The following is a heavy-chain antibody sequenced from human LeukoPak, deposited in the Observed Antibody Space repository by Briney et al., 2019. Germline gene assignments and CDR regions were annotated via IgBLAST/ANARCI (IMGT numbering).Heavy chain of an antibody. CDR2: IRYDGSNK. Sequence: GGSLRLSCGAAGFTFRSYGMHWVRQAPGKGLEWVAFIRYDGSNKYYADSVKGRSTISRDNSKNTLYLQMNSLRVEDTAVYYCAREGHSYAHGSFDYWGQGTLVTASS. CDR3: AREGHSYAHGSFDY. V-gene: IGHV3-30*02. J-gene: IGHJ4*02. CDR1: GFTFRSYG. D-gene: IGHD5-18*01.